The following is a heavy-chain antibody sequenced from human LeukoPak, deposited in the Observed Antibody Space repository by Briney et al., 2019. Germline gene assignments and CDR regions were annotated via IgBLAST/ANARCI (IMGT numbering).Heavy chain of an antibody. D-gene: IGHD7-27*01. V-gene: IGHV3-23*01. CDR1: GFTFSSYT. Sequence: PGGSLRLSCAASGFTFSSYTMSWVCQAPGKGQEWVSTITTSDGNTYYADSVKGRFTVSRDNSKNTLFLQMNSLRAEDTAVYYCAKDGGLWVSAHWGDSWGRGTLVTVSS. CDR3: AKDGGLWVSAHWGDS. CDR2: ITTSDGNT. J-gene: IGHJ4*02.